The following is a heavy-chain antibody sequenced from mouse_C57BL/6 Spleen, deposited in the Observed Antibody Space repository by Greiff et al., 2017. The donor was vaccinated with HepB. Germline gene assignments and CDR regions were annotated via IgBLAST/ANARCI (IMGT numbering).Heavy chain of an antibody. Sequence: QVQLQQPGAELVKPGASVKLSCKASGYTFTSYWMHWVKQRPGQGLEWIGMIHPNSGSTNYNEKFKSKATLTVDKSSSTAYMQLSSLTSDDSAVYYCARSGARGYYFDYWGQGTTLTVSS. CDR2: IHPNSGST. V-gene: IGHV1-64*01. D-gene: IGHD3-1*01. J-gene: IGHJ2*01. CDR3: ARSGARGYYFDY. CDR1: GYTFTSYW.